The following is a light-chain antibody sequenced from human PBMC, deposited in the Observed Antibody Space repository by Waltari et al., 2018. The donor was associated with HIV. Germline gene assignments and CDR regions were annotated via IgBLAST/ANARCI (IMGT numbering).Light chain of an antibody. Sequence: QSVLTQPPSASGTPGQRVTISCSGGYFNNGRKTVSWYQLLPGTAHQLRIDSGRQRPLGVAELFAGSRSGTSASLAISELQSDDEADYYCASWDDSLNGWVFGGGTKLTVL. CDR3: ASWDDSLNGWV. V-gene: IGLV1-44*01. CDR2: SGR. CDR1: YFNNGRKT. J-gene: IGLJ3*02.